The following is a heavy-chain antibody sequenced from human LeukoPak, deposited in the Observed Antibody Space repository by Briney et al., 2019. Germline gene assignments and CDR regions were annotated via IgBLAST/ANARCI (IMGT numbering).Heavy chain of an antibody. CDR3: ARGARYSSGRFDY. CDR2: INHSGST. D-gene: IGHD6-19*01. CDR1: GGSFSGYY. J-gene: IGHJ4*02. Sequence: PSETLSLTCAVYGGSFSGYYWSWIRQPPGKGPEWIGEINHSGSTNYNPSLKSRVTISVDTSKNQFSLKLSSVTAADTAVYYCARGARYSSGRFDYWGQGTLVTVSS. V-gene: IGHV4-34*01.